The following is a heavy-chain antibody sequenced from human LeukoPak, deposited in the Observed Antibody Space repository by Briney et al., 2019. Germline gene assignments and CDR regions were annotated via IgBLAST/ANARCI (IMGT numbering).Heavy chain of an antibody. D-gene: IGHD2-21*02. CDR2: ISVYNGNT. Sequence: ASVKVSCKASGYTFSSYDINWVRQAPGQGLEWMGWISVYNGNTNYAQKFQGRVTMTTDTSTSTAYMELRSLRSGDTAVYYCAREPAYCGGDCYSDYWGQGTLVTVSS. V-gene: IGHV1-18*01. J-gene: IGHJ4*02. CDR1: GYTFSSYD. CDR3: AREPAYCGGDCYSDY.